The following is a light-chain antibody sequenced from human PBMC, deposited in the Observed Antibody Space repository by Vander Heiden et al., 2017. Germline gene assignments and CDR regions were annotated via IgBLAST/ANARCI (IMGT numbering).Light chain of an antibody. J-gene: IGKJ4*01. CDR3: QQYGSSPT. V-gene: IGKV3-20*01. CDR1: QTVSSRY. CDR2: GAS. Sequence: DIVLTQSPGTLSLSPGERATLSCRASQTVSSRYLAWYQQKPGQAPRLLIYGASSRATGIPDRFSGRGSGTDFTLTVTRLEPEDSAVYYCQQYGSSPTFGGGTKVEIK.